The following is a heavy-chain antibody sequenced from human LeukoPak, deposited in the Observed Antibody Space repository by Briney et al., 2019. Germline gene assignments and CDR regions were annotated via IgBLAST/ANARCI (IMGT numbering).Heavy chain of an antibody. Sequence: ASVKVSCKASGYTFTGYYMHWVRQAPGQGLEWMGWLSTYNGNKNYAQNFQGRVTMTTDTSTSTAYTELRSLRSDDTAVYYCARDLTIAAAGTYGYWGQGTLVTVSS. J-gene: IGHJ4*02. CDR1: GYTFTGYY. CDR3: ARDLTIAAAGTYGY. D-gene: IGHD6-13*01. V-gene: IGHV1-18*04. CDR2: LSTYNGNK.